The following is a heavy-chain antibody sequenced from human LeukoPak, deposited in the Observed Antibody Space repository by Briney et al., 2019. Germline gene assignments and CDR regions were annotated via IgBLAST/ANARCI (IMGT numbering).Heavy chain of an antibody. CDR2: INPNSGDT. V-gene: IGHV1-2*02. Sequence: ASAKVSCKASGYTFTGHYMHWVRQAPGQGPEWMGWINPNSGDTNYAQKFQGRVTLTRDASIGTAYMEVNRLTYDDTAIYYCARDVYTSGWRYFDLWGHGTLVTVSS. D-gene: IGHD6-19*01. J-gene: IGHJ2*01. CDR3: ARDVYTSGWRYFDL. CDR1: GYTFTGHY.